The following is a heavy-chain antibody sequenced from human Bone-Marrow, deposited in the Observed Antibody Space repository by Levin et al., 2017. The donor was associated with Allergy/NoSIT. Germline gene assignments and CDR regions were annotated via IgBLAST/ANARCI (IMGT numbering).Heavy chain of an antibody. V-gene: IGHV3-33*01. CDR1: GFTFSSSG. J-gene: IGHJ4*02. CDR3: ARERDLHFDY. CDR2: IWSDGTQK. Sequence: PAGGSLRLSCTTSGFTFSSSGMHWVRQAPGKGLEWVAVIWSDGTQKYYADSVKGRFTISRDNSKNTLYLQMNTLSAEDTAVYYCARERDLHFDYWGQGTLVTVSA.